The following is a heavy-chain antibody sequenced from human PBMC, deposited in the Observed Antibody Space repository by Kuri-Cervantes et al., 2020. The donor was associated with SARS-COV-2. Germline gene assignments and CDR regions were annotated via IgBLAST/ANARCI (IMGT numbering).Heavy chain of an antibody. J-gene: IGHJ4*02. CDR1: RFTFSNYA. CDR3: AKDSLLRHRDFWNGNYPYFDY. D-gene: IGHD3-3*01. CDR2: IIGSTSST. V-gene: IGHV3-23*01. Sequence: GGSLRLSCAASRFTFSNYAMTWVRQATGEGLEWVSAIIGSTSSTYYADSVRGRFTISRDNSKNTMYLQMNSLRAEDPAVYYCAKDSLLRHRDFWNGNYPYFDYWGQGTMVTVSS.